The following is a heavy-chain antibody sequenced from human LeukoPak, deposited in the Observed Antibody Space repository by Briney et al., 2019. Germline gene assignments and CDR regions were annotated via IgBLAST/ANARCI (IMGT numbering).Heavy chain of an antibody. V-gene: IGHV3-21*01. CDR3: ARDEDWDYCSSTSCYLHYYYYGMDV. CDR1: GSTFSSYS. Sequence: PGGSLRLSCAASGSTFSSYSMNWVRQAPGKGLEWVSSISSSSSYIYYADSVKGRFTISRDKAKNSLYLQINSLRAEDKAVYYCARDEDWDYCSSTSCYLHYYYYGMDVWGQGTTVTVSS. CDR2: ISSSSSYI. D-gene: IGHD2-2*01. J-gene: IGHJ6*02.